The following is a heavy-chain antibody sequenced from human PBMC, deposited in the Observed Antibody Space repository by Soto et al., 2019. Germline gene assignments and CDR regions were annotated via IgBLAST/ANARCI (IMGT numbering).Heavy chain of an antibody. CDR1: GGTFSSYA. V-gene: IGHV1-69*13. J-gene: IGHJ6*02. CDR2: IIPIFGTA. Sequence: SVKVSCKASGGTFSSYAISWVRQAPGQGLEWMGGIIPIFGTANYAQKFQGRVTITADESTSTAYMELSSLRSEDTAVYYCAREGYSRTGYYYYYYGMDVWGQGTTVTVSS. D-gene: IGHD6-13*01. CDR3: AREGYSRTGYYYYYYGMDV.